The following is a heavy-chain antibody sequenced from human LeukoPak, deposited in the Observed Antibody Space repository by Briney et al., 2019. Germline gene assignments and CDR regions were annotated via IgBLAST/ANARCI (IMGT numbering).Heavy chain of an antibody. CDR2: INPSGGST. V-gene: IGHV1-46*01. J-gene: IGHJ5*02. CDR1: GYTFTSYY. Sequence: ASVKVSCKASGYTFTSYYMHWVRQAPGQGPEWMGIINPSGGSTSYAQKFQGRVTMTRDMSTSTVYMELSSLRSEDTAVYYCARYESVRGVSPWGQGTLVTVSS. CDR3: ARYESVRGVSP. D-gene: IGHD3-10*01.